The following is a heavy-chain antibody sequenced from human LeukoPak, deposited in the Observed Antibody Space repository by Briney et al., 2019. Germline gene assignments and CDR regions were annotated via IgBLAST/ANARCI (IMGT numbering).Heavy chain of an antibody. CDR3: ARHKITMVRGVPYY. J-gene: IGHJ4*02. Sequence: SETLSLTCTVSGGSISSSSYYWGWVRQPPGKGLEWIGSIYYSGSTYYNRSLKSRVTISVDTSKNQFSLKLSYVTAADTAVYYCARHKITMVRGVPYYWVQGTLVTVSS. D-gene: IGHD3-10*01. CDR2: IYYSGST. CDR1: GGSISSSSYY. V-gene: IGHV4-39*01.